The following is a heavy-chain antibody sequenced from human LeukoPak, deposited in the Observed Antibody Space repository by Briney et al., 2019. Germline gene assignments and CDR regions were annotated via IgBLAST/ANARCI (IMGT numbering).Heavy chain of an antibody. J-gene: IGHJ5*02. CDR2: IYYSGST. CDR3: ARRNYYDSSGYYYAENWFDP. V-gene: IGHV4-39*01. CDR1: GGSISSSSYY. Sequence: SETLSLTCTVSGGSISSSSYYWGWIRQPPGKGLEWIGSIYYSGSTYYNPSLKSRVTISVDTSKNQFSLKLSSVTAADTAVYYCARRNYYDSSGYYYAENWFDPWGQGTLVTVSS. D-gene: IGHD3-22*01.